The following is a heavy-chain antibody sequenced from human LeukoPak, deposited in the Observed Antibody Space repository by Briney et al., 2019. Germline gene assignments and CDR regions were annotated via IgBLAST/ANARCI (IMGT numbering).Heavy chain of an antibody. CDR1: RDTPSGSS. CDR3: ARGLGGSGSYFLTFDY. Sequence: ASVRVSCKASRDTPSGSSTSSVSQAPGQGLEWMGWISAYNGNTKYAQKVQGRVTMTTDTSTSTPYMQLRRLRADDTAVYYSARGLGGSGSYFLTFDYWRQGTLVSVSS. CDR2: ISAYNGNT. D-gene: IGHD1-26*01. J-gene: IGHJ4*02. V-gene: IGHV1-18*01.